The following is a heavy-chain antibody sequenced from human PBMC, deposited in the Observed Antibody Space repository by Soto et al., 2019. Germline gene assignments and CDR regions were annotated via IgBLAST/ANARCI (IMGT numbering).Heavy chain of an antibody. CDR3: PRHEYSSSSGDY. J-gene: IGHJ4*02. V-gene: IGHV3-73*01. CDR2: IRSKANSYAT. Sequence: GGSLRLSCAASGFTFSGSAMHWVRQASGKGLEWVGRIRSKANSYATAYAASVKGRFTISRDDSKNTAYLQMNSLKTEDTAVYYCPRHEYSSSSGDYWGQGTLVTVSS. CDR1: GFTFSGSA. D-gene: IGHD6-6*01.